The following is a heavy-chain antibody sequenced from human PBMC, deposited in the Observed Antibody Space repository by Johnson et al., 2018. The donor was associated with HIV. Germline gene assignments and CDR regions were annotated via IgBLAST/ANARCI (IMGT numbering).Heavy chain of an antibody. CDR1: GFIFSSYD. CDR2: IGTAGDT. D-gene: IGHD2-15*01. CDR3: ARVGVDDAFDF. Sequence: VQLVESGGGLVQPGGSLRLSCAASGFIFSSYDMHWVRQATGKGLEWVSAIGTAGDTYYPGSVKGRFTISRDNAKNSLFLQMNSLRAEDTALYSCARVGVDDAFDFWGQGTMVTVSS. J-gene: IGHJ3*01. V-gene: IGHV3-13*01.